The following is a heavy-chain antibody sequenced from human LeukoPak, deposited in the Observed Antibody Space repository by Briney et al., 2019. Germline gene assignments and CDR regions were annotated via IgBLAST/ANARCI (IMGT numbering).Heavy chain of an antibody. D-gene: IGHD3-22*01. J-gene: IGHJ6*02. CDR2: ISYSGST. CDR1: GGSMSSYY. CDR3: ARDRRYYDTSGTVYYDAMDV. Sequence: SETLSLTCIVSGGSMSSYYWSWIRQPPGKGLECIGYISYSGSTNYNPSLKSRVTISVDMSKNHFSLKLSSVTAADTAVYYCARDRRYYDTSGTVYYDAMDVWGQGTTVTVSS. V-gene: IGHV4-59*01.